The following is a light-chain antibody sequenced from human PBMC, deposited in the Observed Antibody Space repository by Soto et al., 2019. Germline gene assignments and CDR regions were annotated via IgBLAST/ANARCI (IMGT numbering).Light chain of an antibody. CDR1: SSDIGGYKY. V-gene: IGLV2-11*01. Sequence: QSALTQPRSVSGSPGQSVTISCTGTSSDIGGYKYVSWYQHHPGTAPKLLIYDVSERPSGVPDRFSGSKSGNTASLTISGLQAEDEADYYCCSYAAISVVFGGGTKVTVL. CDR2: DVS. J-gene: IGLJ2*01. CDR3: CSYAAISVV.